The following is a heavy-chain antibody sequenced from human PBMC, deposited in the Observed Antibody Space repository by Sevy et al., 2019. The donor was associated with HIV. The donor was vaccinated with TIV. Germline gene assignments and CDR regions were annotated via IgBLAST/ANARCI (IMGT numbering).Heavy chain of an antibody. CDR1: GFTFSDYY. D-gene: IGHD3-3*01. CDR3: ARVEEGVGYDFWSGYYNCFDP. CDR2: ISSSGSTI. V-gene: IGHV3-11*01. Sequence: GGSLRLSCAASGFTFSDYYMSWIRQAPGKGLEWVSYISSSGSTIYYADSVKGRFTISRDNAKNSLYLQMNSLRAEDTAVHYCARVEEGVGYDFWSGYYNCFDPWGQGTLVTVSS. J-gene: IGHJ5*02.